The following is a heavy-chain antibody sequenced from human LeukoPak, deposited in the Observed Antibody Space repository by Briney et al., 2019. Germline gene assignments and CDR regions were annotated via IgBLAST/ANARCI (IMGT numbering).Heavy chain of an antibody. V-gene: IGHV3-23*01. D-gene: IGHD3-22*01. Sequence: GESLRLSCAASGFTFSNFAMSWVRQAPGKGLEWVSAISGSGSSTYYADSVKGRFTISRDNSKNTLYLQMNSLRAEDTAVYYCAKVVGLYYYDSSAYYDYWGQGILVTVSS. CDR1: GFTFSNFA. CDR2: ISGSGSST. CDR3: AKVVGLYYYDSSAYYDY. J-gene: IGHJ4*02.